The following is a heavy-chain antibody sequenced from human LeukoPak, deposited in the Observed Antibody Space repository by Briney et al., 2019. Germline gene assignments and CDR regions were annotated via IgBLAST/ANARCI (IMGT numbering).Heavy chain of an antibody. J-gene: IGHJ4*02. D-gene: IGHD6-6*01. V-gene: IGHV1-69*04. CDR2: IIPILGIA. CDR1: GGTFSIYA. CDR3: ARFGIAARPADY. Sequence: SVKLSCKASGGTFSIYAISWVRQAPGQGLEWMASIIPILGIANYAQKFQGRVTITADKSTSTAYMELSSLRSEDTAVYYCARFGIAARPADYWGQGTLVTVSS.